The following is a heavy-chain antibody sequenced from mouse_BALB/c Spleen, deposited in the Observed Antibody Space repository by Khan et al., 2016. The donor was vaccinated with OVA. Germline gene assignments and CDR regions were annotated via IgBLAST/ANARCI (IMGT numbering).Heavy chain of an antibody. V-gene: IGHV5-9-3*01. CDR2: INSDGAYT. D-gene: IGHD1-3*01. J-gene: IGHJ3*01. CDR1: GFTFSSYA. Sequence: VELVESGGGLVKPGGSLKLSCAASGFTFSSYAVSWVRQTPEKRLEWVATINSDGAYTYYPDSVKGRFTISRDNAMNTLYLQMSSLRSEDTAMYYCARHNFGPVAYWGQGTLVTVSA. CDR3: ARHNFGPVAY.